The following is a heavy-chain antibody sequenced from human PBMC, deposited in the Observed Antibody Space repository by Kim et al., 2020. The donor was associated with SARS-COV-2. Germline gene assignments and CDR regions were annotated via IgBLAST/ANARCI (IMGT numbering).Heavy chain of an antibody. V-gene: IGHV1-18*01. D-gene: IGHD1-26*01. J-gene: IGHJ3*01. CDR2: ISGYNGNT. CDR1: GYTFTSYS. CDR3: ARGGRATSGGPFDL. Sequence: ASVKVSCKASGYTFTSYSVSWVRQAPGQGLEWMGWISGYNGNTNYAQNLQGRVTVTTDTSTSTVYLDLRSLRSDDTAVYYCARGGRATSGGPFDLWCQVT.